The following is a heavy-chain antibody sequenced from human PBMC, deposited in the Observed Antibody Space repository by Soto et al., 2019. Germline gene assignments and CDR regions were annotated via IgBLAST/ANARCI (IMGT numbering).Heavy chain of an antibody. CDR1: GGTFRSYV. CDR3: AGVFSDEKSKYYFDY. CDR2: IIPIFGTA. J-gene: IGHJ4*02. D-gene: IGHD1-26*01. Sequence: SVKVSCKASGGTFRSYVISWVRQAPGQGLEWMGGIIPIFGTANYAQKFQGRVTITADESTSTAYMELSSLRSEDTAVYYCAGVFSDEKSKYYFDYWGQGTLVTVSS. V-gene: IGHV1-69*13.